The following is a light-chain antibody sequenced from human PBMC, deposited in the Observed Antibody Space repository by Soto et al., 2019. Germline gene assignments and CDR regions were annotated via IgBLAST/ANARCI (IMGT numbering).Light chain of an antibody. CDR1: NIGIKS. CDR2: YVS. V-gene: IGLV3-21*04. CDR3: QVWGSSSDLV. J-gene: IGLJ2*01. Sequence: SYELTQPPSVSVAPGKTARISCGGNNIGIKSVHWYQQKPGQAPVLVIYYVSDRPSGIPGRFSGSNSGNTATLTISRVEAGDEADYYCQVWGSSSDLVFGGGTKLTVL.